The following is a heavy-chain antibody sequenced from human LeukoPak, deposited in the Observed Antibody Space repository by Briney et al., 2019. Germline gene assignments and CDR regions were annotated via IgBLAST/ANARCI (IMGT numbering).Heavy chain of an antibody. V-gene: IGHV3-9*01. CDR1: GFTFDDYA. CDR3: AKSPQSIIAVAALDY. J-gene: IGHJ4*02. Sequence: SLRLSCAASGFTFDDYAMHWVRQAPGKGLEWVSGISWNSGSIGYADSVKGRFTISRDNAKNSLYLQMNCLRAEDTALYYCAKSPQSIIAVAALDYWGQGTLVTVSS. CDR2: ISWNSGSI. D-gene: IGHD6-19*01.